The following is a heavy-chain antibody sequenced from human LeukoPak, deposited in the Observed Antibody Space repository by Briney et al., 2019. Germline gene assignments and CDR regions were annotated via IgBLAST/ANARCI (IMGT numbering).Heavy chain of an antibody. CDR1: GFTFSNYW. D-gene: IGHD3-3*01. J-gene: IGHJ4*02. CDR3: AKALLRSEYYFDY. Sequence: GGSLRLSCAASGFTFSNYWMSWVRQAPGKGLEWVSAISGSGGSTYYADSVKGRFTISRDNSKNTLYLQMNSLRAEDTAVYYCAKALLRSEYYFDYWGQGTLVTVSS. CDR2: ISGSGGST. V-gene: IGHV3-23*01.